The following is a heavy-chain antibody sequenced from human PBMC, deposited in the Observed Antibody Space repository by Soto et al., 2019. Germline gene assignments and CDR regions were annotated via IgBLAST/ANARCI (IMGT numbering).Heavy chain of an antibody. CDR2: IIPILGTA. Sequence: SVKVSCKASGGTFSSYAISWVRQAPGQGLEWMGGIIPILGTANYAQKFQGRVTITADKSTSTAYMELSSLRSEDTAVYYCAREACVSGIADPCEDAFDIWGQGTMVTVSS. J-gene: IGHJ3*02. D-gene: IGHD6-13*01. CDR3: AREACVSGIADPCEDAFDI. V-gene: IGHV1-69*10. CDR1: GGTFSSYA.